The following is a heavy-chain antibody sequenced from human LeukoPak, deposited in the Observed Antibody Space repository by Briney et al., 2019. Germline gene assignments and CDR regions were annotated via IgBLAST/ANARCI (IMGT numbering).Heavy chain of an antibody. CDR2: MSYDGGNK. J-gene: IGHJ6*02. V-gene: IGHV3-30-3*01. CDR1: GFIFSTYV. D-gene: IGHD6-25*01. Sequence: PGGSLRLSCAASGFIFSTYVMHRVRQAPGKGLEWVAFMSYDGGNKYYADSVKGRFTISRDNSKNTLYLQMNSLRLEDTAVYYCARETAAYYYSYAMDVWGQGTTVTVSS. CDR3: ARETAAYYYSYAMDV.